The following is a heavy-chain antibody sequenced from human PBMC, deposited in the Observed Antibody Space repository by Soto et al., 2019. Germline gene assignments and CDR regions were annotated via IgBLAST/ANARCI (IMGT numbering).Heavy chain of an antibody. CDR1: GDSMTRSVW. V-gene: IGHV4-4*02. Sequence: PSETLSLTCAVSGDSMTRSVWWTWVRQPPGKGLEWIGEVFHTGNTNYNPSLKSRVTMPVDKSTNEFSLKVTSVTAADTAIYYCARKAWVRFDYWGQGALVTVSS. D-gene: IGHD7-27*01. CDR2: VFHTGNT. J-gene: IGHJ4*02. CDR3: ARKAWVRFDY.